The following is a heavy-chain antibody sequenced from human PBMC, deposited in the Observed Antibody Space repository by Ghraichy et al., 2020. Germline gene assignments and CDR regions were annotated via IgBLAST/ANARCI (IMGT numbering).Heavy chain of an antibody. J-gene: IGHJ3*02. D-gene: IGHD3-10*01. CDR2: INHSGST. V-gene: IGHV4-34*01. CDR1: GGSFSGYY. CDR3: ARGPLGGSYCSRQRAFDI. Sequence: SETLSLTCAVYGGSFSGYYWSWIRQPPGKGLEWIGEINHSGSTNYNPSLKSRVTISVDTSKNQFSLKLSSVTAADTAVYYCARGPLGGSYCSRQRAFDIWGQGRMVTVSS.